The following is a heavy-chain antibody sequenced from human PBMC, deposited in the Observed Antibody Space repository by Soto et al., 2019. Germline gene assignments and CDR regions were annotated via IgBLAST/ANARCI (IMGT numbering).Heavy chain of an antibody. J-gene: IGHJ6*02. CDR2: ISYDGSNK. Sequence: GGSLRLSCAASGFTFSSYGMHWVRQAPGKGLEWVAVISYDGSNKYYADSVKGRFTISRDNSKNTLYLQMNSLRAEDTAVYYCAKESYDFWSGYYPYYYYGMDVWGQGTTVTVYS. V-gene: IGHV3-30*18. CDR1: GFTFSSYG. D-gene: IGHD3-3*01. CDR3: AKESYDFWSGYYPYYYYGMDV.